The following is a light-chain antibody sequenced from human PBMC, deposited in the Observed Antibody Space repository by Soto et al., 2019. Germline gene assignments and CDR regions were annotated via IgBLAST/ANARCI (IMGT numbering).Light chain of an antibody. Sequence: QSALTQPASVSGSPGQSITISCTGTSSDVSGYNYVSWYQQHPGKAPKLMIYEVSNRPSGVSNRFSGSKSGNTASLTISGLQAEDEADYYCSSYTSSSTSSYVFGTGTKVTVL. CDR2: EVS. CDR1: SSDVSGYNY. V-gene: IGLV2-14*01. J-gene: IGLJ1*01. CDR3: SSYTSSSTSSYV.